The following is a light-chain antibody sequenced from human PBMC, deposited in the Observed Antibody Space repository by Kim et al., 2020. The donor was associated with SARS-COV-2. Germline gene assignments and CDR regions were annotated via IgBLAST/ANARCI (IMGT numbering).Light chain of an antibody. CDR2: EVT. V-gene: IGLV2-8*01. J-gene: IGLJ2*01. Sequence: GQSVTISCTGTSSDIGGYNYVSWYQQLPGKAPTLMIYEVTKRPSGVPDRFSGSKSGNTASLTVSGLQAEDEADYYCSSYAGSNNLVFGGGTQLTVL. CDR1: SSDIGGYNY. CDR3: SSYAGSNNLV.